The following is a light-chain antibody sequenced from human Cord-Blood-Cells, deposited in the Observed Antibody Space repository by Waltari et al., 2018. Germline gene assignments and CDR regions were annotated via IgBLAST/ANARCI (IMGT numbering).Light chain of an antibody. CDR2: VVS. Sequence: QSALTQPASVSGSPGQSITISCTGTSSDVGGYNYVSWYQQHPGKAPKLMIYVVSNWPSGVSNRVSGSKSGNTASLTISWLQAEDEADYYCSSYTGSSTYVFGTGTKVTVL. V-gene: IGLV2-14*03. CDR3: SSYTGSSTYV. CDR1: SSDVGGYNY. J-gene: IGLJ1*01.